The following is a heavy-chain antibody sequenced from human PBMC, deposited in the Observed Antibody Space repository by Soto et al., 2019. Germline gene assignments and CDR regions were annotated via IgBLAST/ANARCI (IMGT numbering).Heavy chain of an antibody. CDR2: IKSKTDGGTT. J-gene: IGHJ4*02. D-gene: IGHD3-22*01. CDR3: TTDPVTMILVVPSSV. Sequence: GGPMRVPCAAFGLNIRNVCRNWISKKKRKGLEWFGRIKSKTDGGTTDYAAPVKGRFTISRDDSKNTLYLQMNSLKTEDTAVYYFTTDPVTMILVVPSSVCGQGTLVTVSS. V-gene: IGHV3-15*07. CDR1: GLNIRNVC.